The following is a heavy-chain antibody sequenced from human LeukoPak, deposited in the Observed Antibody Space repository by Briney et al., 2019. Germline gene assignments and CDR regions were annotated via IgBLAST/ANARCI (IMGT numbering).Heavy chain of an antibody. D-gene: IGHD2-2*03. V-gene: IGHV4-39*07. J-gene: IGHJ5*02. Sequence: PSETLSLTCTVSGGSISSSSYYWGWIRQPPGKGLEWIGSIYYSGSTYYNPSLKSRVTISVDTSKNQFSLKLSSVTAADTAVYYCARSAGYFHNWFDPWGQGTLVTVSS. CDR2: IYYSGST. CDR3: ARSAGYFHNWFDP. CDR1: GGSISSSSYY.